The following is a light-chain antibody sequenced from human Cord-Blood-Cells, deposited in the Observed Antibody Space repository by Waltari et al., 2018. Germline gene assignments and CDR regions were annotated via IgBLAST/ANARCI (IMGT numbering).Light chain of an antibody. V-gene: IGKV3-20*01. J-gene: IGKJ4*01. CDR1: QSVSSSY. CDR2: GAS. CDR3: QQDGTPPT. Sequence: EIVLTQSPGTLSLSPGERATLSCRASQSVSSSYLAWYQQKPGQAPRLLIYGASSRTSITPSSSGGGWSTKYFLLTSSRQQHEYVALYYWQQDGTPPTFGEGTKVEIK.